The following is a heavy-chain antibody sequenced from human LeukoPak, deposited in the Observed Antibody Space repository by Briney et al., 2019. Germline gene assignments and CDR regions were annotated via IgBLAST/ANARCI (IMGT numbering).Heavy chain of an antibody. CDR3: AKGGGYYSLDY. Sequence: GGSLRLSCAASGFTFSSYGIHWVRQAPGKGPEWVAFIPYDGSNKYYADSVKGRFTISRDNSKNTLYLQMNSLRAEDTAVYYCAKGGGYYSLDYWGQGTLVIFSS. CDR2: IPYDGSNK. J-gene: IGHJ4*02. V-gene: IGHV3-30*02. D-gene: IGHD2/OR15-2a*01. CDR1: GFTFSSYG.